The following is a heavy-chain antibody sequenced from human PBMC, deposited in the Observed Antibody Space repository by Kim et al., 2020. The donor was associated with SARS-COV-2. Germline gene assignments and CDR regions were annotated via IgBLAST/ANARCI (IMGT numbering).Heavy chain of an antibody. Sequence: GGSLRLSCAASGFTFDDYAMHWVRQAPGKGLEWVSLISGDGGSTYYADSVKGRFTISRDNSKNSLYLQMNSLRTEDTALYYCANGRSYYGSGSYPLLGFDIWGQGTMVTVSS. CDR3: ANGRSYYGSGSYPLLGFDI. J-gene: IGHJ3*02. CDR1: GFTFDDYA. D-gene: IGHD3-10*01. CDR2: ISGDGGST. V-gene: IGHV3-43*02.